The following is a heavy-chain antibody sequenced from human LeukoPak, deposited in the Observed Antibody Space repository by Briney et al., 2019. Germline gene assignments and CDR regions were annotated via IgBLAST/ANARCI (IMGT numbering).Heavy chain of an antibody. V-gene: IGHV3-21*01. J-gene: IGHJ5*02. D-gene: IGHD5-18*01. CDR3: SKELRGYSYGLRDNWFDP. CDR2: ISSSSTYI. CDR1: GFTFAVHA. Sequence: PGGSLRLSCAASGFTFAVHAMTWVRQAPGKGLEWVSSISSSSTYIYYADSVKGRFTISRDNAKNSLYLQMNSLRAEDTAVYYCSKELRGYSYGLRDNWFDPWGQGTLVTVSS.